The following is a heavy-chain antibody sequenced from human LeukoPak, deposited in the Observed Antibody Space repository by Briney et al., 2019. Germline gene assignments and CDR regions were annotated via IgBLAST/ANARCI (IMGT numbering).Heavy chain of an antibody. J-gene: IGHJ6*02. CDR2: ISRSSSSK. V-gene: IGHV3-48*02. Sequence: GGSLRLSCAASGFTFSTYSMNWVRQAPGKGLEWVAYISRSSSSKHYADSVKGRFTISRDNAKNSLYLQMNSLRDEDTAVYYCARVVVVPAAMLNYYYYYGMDVWGQGTTVTVSS. CDR3: ARVVVVPAAMLNYYYYYGMDV. CDR1: GFTFSTYS. D-gene: IGHD2-2*01.